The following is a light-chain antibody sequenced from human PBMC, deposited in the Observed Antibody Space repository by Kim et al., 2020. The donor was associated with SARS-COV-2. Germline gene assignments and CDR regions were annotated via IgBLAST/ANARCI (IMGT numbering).Light chain of an antibody. Sequence: SVKLTCTRSSGHSSYASAWHQQQPEKGPRYLMKVNSDGSHSKGDGIPERFSGSSSGAERFLTISSLQSEDEADYYCQTWGTGIVVFGGGTKVTVL. V-gene: IGLV4-69*01. CDR3: QTWGTGIVV. CDR1: SGHSSYA. CDR2: VNSDGSH. J-gene: IGLJ2*01.